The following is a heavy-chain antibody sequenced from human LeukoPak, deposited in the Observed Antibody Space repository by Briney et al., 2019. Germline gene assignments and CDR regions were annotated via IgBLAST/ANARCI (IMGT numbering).Heavy chain of an antibody. CDR2: ITSMSNTI. J-gene: IGHJ5*02. CDR1: GFTFTTYI. D-gene: IGHD6-13*01. Sequence: GGSLRLSCAASGFTFTTYIMNWVRQAPGKGLEWVSYITSMSNTIYYADSVKGRFTVSRDNAKNSLYLQMNSLRAEDTAVYYCARDFYSSSWYSPGWFDPWGQGTLVTVSS. V-gene: IGHV3-48*04. CDR3: ARDFYSSSWYSPGWFDP.